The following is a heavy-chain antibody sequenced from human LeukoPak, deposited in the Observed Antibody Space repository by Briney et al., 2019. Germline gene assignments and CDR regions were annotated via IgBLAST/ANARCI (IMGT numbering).Heavy chain of an antibody. CDR3: AKDRSSGWLSDPLGY. Sequence: PGGSLRLSCAASGFTFSSYAMSWVRQAPGKGLEWVSAISGSGGSTYYADSVKGRFTISRDNSKNTLYLQMNSLRAEDTAVYYCAKDRSSGWLSDPLGYWGQGTLVTVSS. D-gene: IGHD6-19*01. J-gene: IGHJ4*02. V-gene: IGHV3-23*01. CDR2: ISGSGGST. CDR1: GFTFSSYA.